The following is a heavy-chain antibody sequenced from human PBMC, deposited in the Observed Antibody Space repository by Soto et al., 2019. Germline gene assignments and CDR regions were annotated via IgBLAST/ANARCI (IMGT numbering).Heavy chain of an antibody. CDR2: IYYSGST. CDR1: GGSISSGGYY. V-gene: IGHV4-31*03. Sequence: QVQLQESGPGLVKPSQTLSLTCTVSGGSISSGGYYWSWIRQHPGKGLEWIGYIYYSGSTYYNPSLKSRVTISVDTSKNPFSLKLSSVTAADTAVYYCARDVAGVAAAGTWYFDLWGRGTLVTVSS. J-gene: IGHJ2*01. CDR3: ARDVAGVAAAGTWYFDL. D-gene: IGHD6-13*01.